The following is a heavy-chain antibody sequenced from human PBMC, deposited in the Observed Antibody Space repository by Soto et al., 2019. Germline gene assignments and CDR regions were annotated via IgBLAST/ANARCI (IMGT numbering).Heavy chain of an antibody. J-gene: IGHJ4*02. Sequence: QVQLQQSGPGLVKPSETLSLPCTVSGGSISSYYWCWIRQPPGKGLEWIGYIYYSGSTDYNPSLKSRATISVDTSKNQFSLKLSSMTAADTAVYYCARGRYLGDYWGQGTLVTVSS. D-gene: IGHD1-26*01. CDR2: IYYSGST. V-gene: IGHV4-59*01. CDR1: GGSISSYY. CDR3: ARGRYLGDY.